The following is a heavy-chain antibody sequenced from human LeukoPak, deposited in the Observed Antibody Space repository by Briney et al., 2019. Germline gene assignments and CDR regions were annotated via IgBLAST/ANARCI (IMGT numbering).Heavy chain of an antibody. D-gene: IGHD3-22*01. Sequence: SETLSLTCTVSGGSISSYYWSWIRQPPGKGLEWIGYIYYSGSTNYNPSLKSRVTISVDTSKNQFSLKLSSVTAADTALYYCARDTYYYDSSGYPDYYYYYGMDVWGQGTTVTVSS. CDR1: GGSISSYY. V-gene: IGHV4-59*01. J-gene: IGHJ6*02. CDR3: ARDTYYYDSSGYPDYYYYYGMDV. CDR2: IYYSGST.